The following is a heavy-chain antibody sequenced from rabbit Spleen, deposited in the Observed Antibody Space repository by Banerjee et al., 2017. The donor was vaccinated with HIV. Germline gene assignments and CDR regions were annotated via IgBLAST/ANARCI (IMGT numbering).Heavy chain of an antibody. J-gene: IGHJ4*01. CDR1: GFDFSSSAY. D-gene: IGHD2-1*01. Sequence: QEQLEESGGDLVKPGASLTLTCKASGFDFSSSAYICWVRQAPGKGLEWIACIGSVSGDSVYASWVNGRFTISRTTTTVDLKMTSLTAADTATYFCARGNANRGDGFNLWGPGTLVTVS. CDR2: IGSVSGDS. CDR3: ARGNANRGDGFNL. V-gene: IGHV1S45*01.